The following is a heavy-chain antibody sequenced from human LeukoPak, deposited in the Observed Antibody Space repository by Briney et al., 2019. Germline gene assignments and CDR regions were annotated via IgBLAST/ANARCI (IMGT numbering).Heavy chain of an antibody. Sequence: PSETLSLTCTVSGGSISSSSYYWGWIRQPPGKGLEWIGSIYYSGSTYYNPSLKSRVTISVDTSKNHFSLTLKSVTAADTAIYYCARIASHCETANCFDDYWGQGVLVAVSS. V-gene: IGHV4-39*01. CDR3: ARIASHCETANCFDDY. CDR1: GGSISSSSYY. CDR2: IYYSGST. D-gene: IGHD2-21*01. J-gene: IGHJ4*02.